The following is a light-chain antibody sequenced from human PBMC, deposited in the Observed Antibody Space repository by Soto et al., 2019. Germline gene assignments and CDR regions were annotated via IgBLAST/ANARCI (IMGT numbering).Light chain of an antibody. CDR1: QSVRSN. V-gene: IGKV3-15*01. J-gene: IGKJ4*01. CDR2: GAS. Sequence: EIVMTQSPATLSVSPGERATLSCRASQSVRSNLAWYQQKPGQAPRLLIYGASTRATGIPARFSGSGSGTEFTLTISSLQSEDFAVYYCQQYNNWPPDTFGGGTKVESN. CDR3: QQYNNWPPDT.